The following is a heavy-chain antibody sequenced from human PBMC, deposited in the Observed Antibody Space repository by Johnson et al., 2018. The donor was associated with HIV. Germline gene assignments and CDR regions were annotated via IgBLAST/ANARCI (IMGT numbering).Heavy chain of an antibody. J-gene: IGHJ3*02. D-gene: IGHD6-13*01. Sequence: QEQLVESGGGVVQPGRSLRLSCAASGFTFSSYTMHWVRQAPGKGLEWVAVISYDGSNRYYADSVKGRFTISRDNSKNTLYLQMNSLKTEDTAVYYCTTDISSAAARPRDAFDIWGQGTMVTVSS. CDR3: TTDISSAAARPRDAFDI. CDR2: ISYDGSNR. CDR1: GFTFSSYT. V-gene: IGHV3-30*04.